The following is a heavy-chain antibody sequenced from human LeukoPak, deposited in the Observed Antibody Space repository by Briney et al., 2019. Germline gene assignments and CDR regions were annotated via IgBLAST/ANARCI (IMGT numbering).Heavy chain of an antibody. V-gene: IGHV4-59*03. J-gene: IGHJ6*03. CDR1: GASITNYY. CDR3: ATAPKYYYLDV. CDR2: NHYSGGT. Sequence: PSETLSLTCSVSGASITNYYLTCVRRSPGKGLECIGYNHYSGGTNYTPSLKSRVTILIDATKNQFSLRLTSVTAADTAVYYCATAPKYYYLDVWGKGTTVTVSS.